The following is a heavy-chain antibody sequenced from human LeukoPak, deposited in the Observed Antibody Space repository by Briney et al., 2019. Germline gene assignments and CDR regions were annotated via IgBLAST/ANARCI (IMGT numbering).Heavy chain of an antibody. Sequence: GGSLRLSCAASGFXFSSYSMNWVRQAPGKGLEWVSFIRSSSSYIYYADSVKGRFTISRDNAKNSLYLQMNSLRAEDTAVYYCACYGIAPPYWGQGTLATVSS. CDR2: IRSSSSYI. J-gene: IGHJ4*02. D-gene: IGHD2-15*01. CDR1: GFXFSSYS. V-gene: IGHV3-21*01. CDR3: ACYGIAPPY.